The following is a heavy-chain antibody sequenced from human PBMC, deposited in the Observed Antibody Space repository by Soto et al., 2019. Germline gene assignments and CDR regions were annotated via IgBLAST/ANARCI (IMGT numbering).Heavy chain of an antibody. V-gene: IGHV3-48*02. CDR3: ARGAAAGTSRFDY. J-gene: IGHJ4*02. CDR2: ISSSGTTI. D-gene: IGHD6-25*01. Sequence: EVQLVESGGGLVQPGGSLRLSCAASGFTFSSYSMSWVRQAPGKGLEWVAYISSSGTTIYYADSVKGRFTISRDNGKNSLYLQMTGLRDDDTAVYYCARGAAAGTSRFDYWGQGTLVTVSS. CDR1: GFTFSSYS.